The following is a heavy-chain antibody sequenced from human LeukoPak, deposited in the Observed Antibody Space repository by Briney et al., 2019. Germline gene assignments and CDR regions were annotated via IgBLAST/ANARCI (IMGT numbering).Heavy chain of an antibody. J-gene: IGHJ4*02. D-gene: IGHD4-17*01. Sequence: SETLSLTCTVSGGSINSFYWTWIRQPAGKGLEWIGRIYSSGSTNFNPSLKSRVTMSVDTSKNQFSLRLSSVTAADTAVYYCAREPPISAGDYPLWGQGTLVTVSS. CDR3: AREPPISAGDYPL. CDR1: GGSINSFY. CDR2: IYSSGST. V-gene: IGHV4-4*07.